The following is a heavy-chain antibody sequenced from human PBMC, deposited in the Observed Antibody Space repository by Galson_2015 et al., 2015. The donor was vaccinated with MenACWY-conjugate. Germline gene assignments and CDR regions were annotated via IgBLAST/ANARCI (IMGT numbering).Heavy chain of an antibody. Sequence: SVKVSCKASGYTFTSYGISWVRQAPGQGLEWMGWISAYNGNTNYAQKLQGRVTMTTDTSTSTAYMELRSLRSDDTAVYYCARELKNYYDSSGYYFDYWGQGTLVTVSS. J-gene: IGHJ4*02. CDR3: ARELKNYYDSSGYYFDY. CDR1: GYTFTSYG. V-gene: IGHV1-18*01. CDR2: ISAYNGNT. D-gene: IGHD3-22*01.